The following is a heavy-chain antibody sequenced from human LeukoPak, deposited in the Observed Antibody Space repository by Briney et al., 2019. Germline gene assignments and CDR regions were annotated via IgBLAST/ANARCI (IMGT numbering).Heavy chain of an antibody. V-gene: IGHV3-48*03. CDR3: ARVRGSRYFATHYYGMDV. CDR2: IGSSGSTI. J-gene: IGHJ6*02. D-gene: IGHD3-9*01. CDR1: GFTFSSYE. Sequence: GGSLRLSCAASGFTFSSYEMNWVRQAPGKGLEWVSYIGSSGSTIYYADSVKGRFTISRDNVKNSLYLQMNSLRAEDTAVYYCARVRGSRYFATHYYGMDVWGQGTTVTVSS.